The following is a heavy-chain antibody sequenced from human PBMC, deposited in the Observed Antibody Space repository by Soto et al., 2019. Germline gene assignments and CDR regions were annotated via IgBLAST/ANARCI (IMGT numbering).Heavy chain of an antibody. V-gene: IGHV3-9*01. D-gene: IGHD1-1*01. J-gene: IGHJ6*02. Sequence: EVQLVESGGGLVQPGRSLRLSCAASGFTFDDYAMHWVRQAPGKGLEWVSGISWNSGSIGYADSVKGRFTISRDNAKNSLYLQMNSLRPEDTALYYCAKDITTYYYYGMDVWGQGTTVTVSS. CDR2: ISWNSGSI. CDR1: GFTFDDYA. CDR3: AKDITTYYYYGMDV.